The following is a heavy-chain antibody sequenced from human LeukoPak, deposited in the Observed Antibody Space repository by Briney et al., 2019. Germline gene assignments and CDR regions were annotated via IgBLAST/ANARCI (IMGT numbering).Heavy chain of an antibody. CDR2: IYYSGST. CDR3: ARDEASIVGATCFDY. Sequence: SETLSLTCTVSGGSISSSSYYWGWIRQPPGKELEWIESIYYSGSTYYNPSLKSRVTISVDTSKNQFSLKLSSVTAADTAVYYCARDEASIVGATCFDYWGQGTLVTVSS. V-gene: IGHV4-39*07. D-gene: IGHD1-26*01. CDR1: GGSISSSSYY. J-gene: IGHJ4*02.